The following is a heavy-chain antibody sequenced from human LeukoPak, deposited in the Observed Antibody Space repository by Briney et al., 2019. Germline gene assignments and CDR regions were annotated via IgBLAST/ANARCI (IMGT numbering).Heavy chain of an antibody. CDR2: INHSGST. CDR1: GGSFTIYS. CDR3: ARSRAKQQLVRGYFDY. Sequence: SETLSLTCAVYGGSFTIYSWTWIRQSPGKGLEWIGEINHSGSTNYNPSLKSRVTISVDTSKNQFSLKLSSVTAADTAVYYCARSRAKQQLVRGYFDYWGQGTLVTVSS. D-gene: IGHD6-13*01. V-gene: IGHV4-34*01. J-gene: IGHJ4*02.